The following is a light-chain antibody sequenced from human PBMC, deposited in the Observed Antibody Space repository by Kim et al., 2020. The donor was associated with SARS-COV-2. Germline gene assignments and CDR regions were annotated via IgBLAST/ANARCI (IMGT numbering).Light chain of an antibody. Sequence: IQLTQSPSSLSASVGDRVTITCRASQGIDGHLAWYQQRPGKAPKVLIHAVSTLQGGVPSRFSGSGSGTDFTLTVSSLQPEDFATYYCHQLKSYPFTFGGGTKVDIK. CDR1: QGIDGH. J-gene: IGKJ4*01. V-gene: IGKV1-9*01. CDR2: AVS. CDR3: HQLKSYPFT.